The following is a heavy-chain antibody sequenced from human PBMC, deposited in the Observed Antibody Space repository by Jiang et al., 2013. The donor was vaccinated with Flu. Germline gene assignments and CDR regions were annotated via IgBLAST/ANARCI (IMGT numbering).Heavy chain of an antibody. Sequence: SQTLSLTCAISGDSVSSNSAAWNWIRQSPSRGLEWLGRTYYRSKWYNDYAVSVKSRITINPDTSKNQFSPQLNSVTPEDTAVYYCAREAEYSGSYSQWGFDYWGQGTLVTVSS. CDR3: AREAEYSGSYSQWGFDY. CDR2: TYYRSKWYN. CDR1: GDSVSSNSAA. V-gene: IGHV6-1*01. J-gene: IGHJ4*02. D-gene: IGHD1-26*01.